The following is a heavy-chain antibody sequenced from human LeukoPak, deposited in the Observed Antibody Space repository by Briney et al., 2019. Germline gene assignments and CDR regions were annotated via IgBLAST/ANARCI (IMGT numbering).Heavy chain of an antibody. V-gene: IGHV3-74*01. CDR2: INSDGSST. CDR3: ARDQALGIQLWLFSGSAADAFDI. J-gene: IGHJ3*02. D-gene: IGHD5-18*01. Sequence: GGSLRLSCAASGFXFSSYWIHWVRQAPGKGLVWVSRINSDGSSTSYADSVKGRFTISRDNAKNTLYLQMNSLRSEDTAVYYCARDQALGIQLWLFSGSAADAFDIWGQGTMVTVSS. CDR1: GFXFSSYW.